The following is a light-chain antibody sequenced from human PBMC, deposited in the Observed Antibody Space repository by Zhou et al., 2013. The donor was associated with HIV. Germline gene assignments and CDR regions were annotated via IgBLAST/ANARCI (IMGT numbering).Light chain of an antibody. CDR1: SSDVGSYNR. Sequence: QSALTQPPSVSGSPGQSVTISCTGTSSDVGSYNRVSWYQQPPGTAPKLLIYRNNQRPSGVPDRFSGSKSGTSASLAITGLQAEDEADYYCQSYDSSLSGYVVFGGGTKLTVL. J-gene: IGLJ2*01. CDR3: QSYDSSLSGYVV. CDR2: RNN. V-gene: IGLV2-18*02.